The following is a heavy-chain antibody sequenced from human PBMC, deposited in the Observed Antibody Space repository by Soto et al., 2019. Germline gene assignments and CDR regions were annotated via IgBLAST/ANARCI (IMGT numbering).Heavy chain of an antibody. V-gene: IGHV1-69*02. J-gene: IGHJ2*01. Sequence: VQLVQSGAEVKKPGSSVKVSCKASGGTFSSSTISWVRQAPGQGLEWMGRIVPIFGITHYAQNFQGRVTITADKSTSTAYMQLSSLRSEDTAVYYCARGEATTFYWDFDLWGRGTLVTVSS. CDR3: ARGEATTFYWDFDL. D-gene: IGHD1-1*01. CDR1: GGTFSSST. CDR2: IVPIFGIT.